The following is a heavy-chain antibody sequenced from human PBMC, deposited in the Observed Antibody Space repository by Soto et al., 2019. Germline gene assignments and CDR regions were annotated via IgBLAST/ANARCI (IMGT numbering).Heavy chain of an antibody. V-gene: IGHV3-73*01. CDR3: TSRTTVAAFTDY. Sequence: EVQLVESGGGLVQPGGSLKLSCAASGFRLSGSAMHWVRQAAGKGLEWVGRIRSKTNNYATEYGASVKGRFTISRDDSKNTAYLQINSLKTEDTAVDYWTSRTTVAAFTDYWGQGTLVTVSS. CDR1: GFRLSGSA. CDR2: IRSKTNNYAT. J-gene: IGHJ4*02. D-gene: IGHD4-17*01.